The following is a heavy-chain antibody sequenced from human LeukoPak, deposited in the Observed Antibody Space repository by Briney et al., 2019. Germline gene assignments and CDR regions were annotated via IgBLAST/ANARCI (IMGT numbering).Heavy chain of an antibody. CDR1: GFSFSSYA. Sequence: PGGSLRLSCAASGFSFSSYAMSWVRQAPGKGLEWVSSISGSGGSTYYADSVKGRFTISRDNAKNTLYLQMNSLRAEDTAVYYCATPRGSGSYLAFDYWGQGTLVTVSS. J-gene: IGHJ4*02. V-gene: IGHV3-23*01. D-gene: IGHD1-26*01. CDR2: ISGSGGST. CDR3: ATPRGSGSYLAFDY.